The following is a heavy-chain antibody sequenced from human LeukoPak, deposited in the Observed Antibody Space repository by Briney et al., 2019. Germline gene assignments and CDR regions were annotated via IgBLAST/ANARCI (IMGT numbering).Heavy chain of an antibody. Sequence: GGSLRLSCAASGLTVSSNYMSWVRQAPGKGLEWVSVIYSGGSTYSADSVKGRFTISRDNSKNTLYLQMNSLRAEDTAVYYCAKSLVGVFRGFDPWGQGTLVTVSS. V-gene: IGHV3-53*01. D-gene: IGHD2-8*01. CDR2: IYSGGST. J-gene: IGHJ5*02. CDR3: AKSLVGVFRGFDP. CDR1: GLTVSSNY.